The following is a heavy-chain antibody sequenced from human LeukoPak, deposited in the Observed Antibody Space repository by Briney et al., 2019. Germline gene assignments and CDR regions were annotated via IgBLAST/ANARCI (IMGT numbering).Heavy chain of an antibody. V-gene: IGHV1-2*06. CDR2: INPNSGGT. CDR3: ARDLSTMVRGVIGLGY. CDR1: GYTFTGYY. D-gene: IGHD3-10*01. Sequence: GASVKASCKASGYTFTGYYMHWVRQAPGHGLEWMGRINPNSGGTNYAQKFQGRVTMTRDTSISTAYMELSRLRSDDTAVYYCARDLSTMVRGVIGLGYWGQGTLVTVSS. J-gene: IGHJ4*02.